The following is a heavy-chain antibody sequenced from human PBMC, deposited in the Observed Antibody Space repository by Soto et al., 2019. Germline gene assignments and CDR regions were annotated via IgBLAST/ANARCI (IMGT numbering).Heavy chain of an antibody. D-gene: IGHD3-3*01. CDR1: GYTFTSYD. J-gene: IGHJ6*02. CDR2: MDPNSGST. Sequence: QAQLVQSGAEVKKPGASVKVSCKASGYTFTSYDINWVRQAPGPGLEWLGWMDPNSGSTGYAQNFQGRVTMTRNISINTAHMELSSLRSEETAVYYCARERKFDFWRKGLDVWGQGTTVTVSS. CDR3: ARERKFDFWRKGLDV. V-gene: IGHV1-8*01.